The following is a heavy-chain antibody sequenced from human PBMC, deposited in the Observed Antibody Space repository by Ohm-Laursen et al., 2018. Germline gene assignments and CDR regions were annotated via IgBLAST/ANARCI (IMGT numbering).Heavy chain of an antibody. J-gene: IGHJ4*02. D-gene: IGHD2-8*01. Sequence: TLSFTCPVSGGSISSGGYYWSWIRQHPGKGLEWIGYIYYSGSTYYNPSLKSRVTISADTSKNQFSLKLSSVTAADTAVYYCARVGYCTNGVCFDYWDQGTLVTVSS. CDR1: GGSISSGGYY. CDR3: ARVGYCTNGVCFDY. CDR2: IYYSGST. V-gene: IGHV4-31*03.